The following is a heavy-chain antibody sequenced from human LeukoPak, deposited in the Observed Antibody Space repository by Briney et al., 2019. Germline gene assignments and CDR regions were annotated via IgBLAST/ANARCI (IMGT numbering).Heavy chain of an antibody. CDR3: AYISAVAGTGIDY. Sequence: PGGSLRLSCAASGFFFTSSGMNWVRQAPGKGLEWVTFIGSDGSKQYYADSVKGRFSISRDNSRNTVSLQMNSLRLEDTAVYYCAYISAVAGTGIDYWGQGTLVTVSS. J-gene: IGHJ4*02. CDR1: GFFFTSSG. D-gene: IGHD6-19*01. V-gene: IGHV3-30*02. CDR2: IGSDGSKQ.